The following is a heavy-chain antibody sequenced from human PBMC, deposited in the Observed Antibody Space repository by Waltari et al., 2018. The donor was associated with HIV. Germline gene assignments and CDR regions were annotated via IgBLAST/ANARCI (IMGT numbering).Heavy chain of an antibody. Sequence: QVQLQESGPGLVKPSETLSLTCTVSGGSISSYYWSWIRQPAGKGLEWIGRIYTSESTNSNPSLKSRVTMSVDTSKNQFSLKLSSVTAADTAVYYCARAYLGWSSNWFDPWGQGTLVTVSS. CDR3: ARAYLGWSSNWFDP. D-gene: IGHD7-27*01. CDR2: IYTSEST. V-gene: IGHV4-4*07. J-gene: IGHJ5*02. CDR1: GGSISSYY.